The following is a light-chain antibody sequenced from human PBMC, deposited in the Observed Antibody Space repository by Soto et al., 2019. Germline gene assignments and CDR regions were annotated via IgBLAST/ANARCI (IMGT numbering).Light chain of an antibody. J-gene: IGLJ1*01. CDR3: SSYAGSNNYV. CDR1: SSDVGAYNY. V-gene: IGLV2-8*01. CDR2: EVS. Sequence: QSALTKPPSASGSLGQSVTISCTGTSSDVGAYNYLSWYQQHPGKAPKLMIYEVSKRPSGVPDRFSGSKSGNTASLTVSGLQAEDEADYYCSSYAGSNNYVFGTGTKLTVL.